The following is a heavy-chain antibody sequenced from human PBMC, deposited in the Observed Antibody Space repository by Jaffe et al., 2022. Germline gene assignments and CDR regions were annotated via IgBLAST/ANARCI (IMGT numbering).Heavy chain of an antibody. CDR1: GGTFSSYT. V-gene: IGHV1-69*02. D-gene: IGHD3-10*01. Sequence: QVQLVQSGAEVKKPGSSVKVSCKASGGTFSSYTISWVRQAPGQGLEWMGRIIPILGIANYAQKFQGRVTITADKSTSTAYMELSSLRSEDTAVYYCARAERITMVRGATGFDYWGQGTLVTVSS. CDR3: ARAERITMVRGATGFDY. CDR2: IIPILGIA. J-gene: IGHJ4*02.